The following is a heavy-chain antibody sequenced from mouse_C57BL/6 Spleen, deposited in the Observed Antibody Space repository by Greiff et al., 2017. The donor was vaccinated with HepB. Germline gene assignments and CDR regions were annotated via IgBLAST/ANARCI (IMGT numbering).Heavy chain of an antibody. J-gene: IGHJ2*01. CDR1: GYTFTDYE. D-gene: IGHD2-1*01. CDR3: TPYGNYFDY. CDR2: IDPETGGT. V-gene: IGHV1-15*01. Sequence: QVHVKQSGAELVRPGASVTLSCKASGYTFTDYEMHWVKQTPVHGLEWIGAIDPETGGTAYNQKFKGKAILTADKSSSTAYMELRSLTSEDSAVYYCTPYGNYFDYWGQGTTLTVSS.